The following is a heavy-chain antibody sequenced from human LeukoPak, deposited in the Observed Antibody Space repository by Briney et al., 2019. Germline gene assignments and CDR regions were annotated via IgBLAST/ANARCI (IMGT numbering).Heavy chain of an antibody. Sequence: SETLSLTCTVSGGSIRSSSSYWGWIRQPPGKGLEWIGTIYYSGSTYYNPSLNSRVTMSVDASKNQFSLRLRSVTAADTAVYYCVRPVGYCSSASCYEYFDYWGQGTLVTVSS. CDR1: GGSIRSSSSY. D-gene: IGHD2-2*01. V-gene: IGHV4-39*01. J-gene: IGHJ4*02. CDR2: IYYSGST. CDR3: VRPVGYCSSASCYEYFDY.